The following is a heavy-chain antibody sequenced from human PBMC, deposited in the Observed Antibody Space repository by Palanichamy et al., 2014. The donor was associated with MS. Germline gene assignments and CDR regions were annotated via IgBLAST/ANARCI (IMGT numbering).Heavy chain of an antibody. J-gene: IGHJ6*02. D-gene: IGHD3-3*01. CDR1: GFSLSSYW. Sequence: EVRLVESGGGLVQPGGSLRLSCAASGFSLSSYWMSWVRQAPGKGLEWVANIKYDGSAKDYVDSVKGRYTISRDNAKNSLYLQMNSLRTEDTAVYYCARSYDFWSGGPYNYYGMDVWGQGTTVTVSS. V-gene: IGHV3-7*01. CDR2: IKYDGSAK. CDR3: ARSYDFWSGGPYNYYGMDV.